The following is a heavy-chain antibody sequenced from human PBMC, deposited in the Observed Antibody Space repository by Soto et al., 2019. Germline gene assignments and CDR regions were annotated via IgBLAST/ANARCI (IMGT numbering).Heavy chain of an antibody. CDR3: ARERVRGVIVTNYGMDG. CDR2: INPNSGGT. Sequence: ASVKVSCKASGYTFTGYYMHWVRQAPGQGLEWMGWINPNSGGTNYAQKFRGWVTMTRDTSISTAYMELSRLRSDDTAVYYCARERVRGVIVTNYGMDGWGQGTTVTVSS. CDR1: GYTFTGYY. V-gene: IGHV1-2*04. D-gene: IGHD3-10*01. J-gene: IGHJ6*02.